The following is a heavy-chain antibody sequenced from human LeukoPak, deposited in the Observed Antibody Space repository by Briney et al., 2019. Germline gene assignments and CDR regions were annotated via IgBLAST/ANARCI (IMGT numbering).Heavy chain of an antibody. J-gene: IGHJ6*04. CDR2: VSTSSTYI. Sequence: GGSLRLSCAASGFTFTSYNMNWVRQAPGKGLEWVSSVSTSSTYIYYADSVKGRFTISRDNAKNSLYLQMNSLRAEDTAVYYCARGFYYGLDVWGKGTTVTVSS. V-gene: IGHV3-21*01. CDR1: GFTFTSYN. CDR3: ARGFYYGLDV.